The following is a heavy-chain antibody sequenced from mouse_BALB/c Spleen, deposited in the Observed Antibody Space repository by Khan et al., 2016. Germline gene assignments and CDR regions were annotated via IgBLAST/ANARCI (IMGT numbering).Heavy chain of an antibody. CDR2: ISYDGSN. CDR3: ARCDGYSVYYYAMDY. Sequence: EVQLQESGPGLVKPSQSLSLTCSVTGYSITSGYYWNWIRQFPGNKLEWMGYISYDGSNNYNPSLKNRISITRDTSKNQFFLKLNSVTTEDTATYYCARCDGYSVYYYAMDYWGQGTSVTVSS. D-gene: IGHD2-3*01. V-gene: IGHV3-6*02. J-gene: IGHJ4*01. CDR1: GYSITSGYY.